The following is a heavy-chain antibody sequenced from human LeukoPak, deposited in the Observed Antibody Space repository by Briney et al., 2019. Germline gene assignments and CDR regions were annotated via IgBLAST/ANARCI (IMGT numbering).Heavy chain of an antibody. J-gene: IGHJ6*03. D-gene: IGHD3-22*01. CDR2: INHSGST. CDR1: GGSFSGYY. CDR3: ARGLYYYDSSGSLAYYYMDV. Sequence: PSETLSLTCAVYGGSFSGYYWSWIRQPPGKGLEWIGEINHSGSTNYNPSLKSRVTISVDTSKNQFSLKLSSVTAADTAVYYCARGLYYYDSSGSLAYYYMDVWGKGTTVTVSS. V-gene: IGHV4-34*01.